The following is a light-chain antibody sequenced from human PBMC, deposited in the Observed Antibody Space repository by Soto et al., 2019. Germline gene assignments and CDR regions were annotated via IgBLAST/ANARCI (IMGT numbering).Light chain of an antibody. CDR1: QSVSSNY. V-gene: IGKV3D-20*02. CDR2: GAS. Sequence: EIVFMQSPCTLSLSPGERAPLSCRASQSVSSNYLAWYQQKPGQAPRLLIYGASSRATGIPDRFSGSGSGTDFTLTISSLEPEDFAVYYCQHRNNRPFSFGPGTKVDIK. J-gene: IGKJ3*01. CDR3: QHRNNRPFS.